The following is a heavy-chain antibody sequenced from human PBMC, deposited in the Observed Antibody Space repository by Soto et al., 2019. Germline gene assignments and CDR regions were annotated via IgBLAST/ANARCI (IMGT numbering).Heavy chain of an antibody. V-gene: IGHV4-59*01. CDR3: ARTRDFWSGNDAFDI. CDR2: INYSGRT. CDR1: GGSISTYY. J-gene: IGHJ3*02. D-gene: IGHD3-3*01. Sequence: PSETLSLTCTVSGGSISTYYWSWIRQPPGKGLEWIGYINYSGRTNYNPSLKSRVTISLDTSKNQFSLKLSSVTAADTAVYFCARTRDFWSGNDAFDIWGQGTMVTVSS.